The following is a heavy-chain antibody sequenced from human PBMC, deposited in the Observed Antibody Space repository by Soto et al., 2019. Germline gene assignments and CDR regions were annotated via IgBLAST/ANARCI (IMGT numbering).Heavy chain of an antibody. CDR1: GYPFTGPY. D-gene: IGHD6-13*01. CDR3: VRDSGAKLSSS. Sequence: ASVKVSCKASGYPFTGPYIYWVRQAPGQGLEWMGWINPSSGGTEFAQTFQGRVSITADESARTSYMELRSLRSQDTAVYYCVRDSGAKLSSSWGKGTLVTVSS. CDR2: INPSSGGT. V-gene: IGHV1-2*02. J-gene: IGHJ4*02.